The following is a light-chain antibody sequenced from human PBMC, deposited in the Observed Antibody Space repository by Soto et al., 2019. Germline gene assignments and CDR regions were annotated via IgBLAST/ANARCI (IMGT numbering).Light chain of an antibody. CDR2: DAS. V-gene: IGKV1-5*01. CDR1: HIISSW. J-gene: IGKJ4*01. Sequence: DIQMTQSPSSLSASVVDRFTITFLASHIISSWFALYQQKPWKAHKLLIYDASSLERGVPSRFSGSGSGTEFTLTISSLQPDDFATYYCQQYNSYSLTFGGGTKVDIK. CDR3: QQYNSYSLT.